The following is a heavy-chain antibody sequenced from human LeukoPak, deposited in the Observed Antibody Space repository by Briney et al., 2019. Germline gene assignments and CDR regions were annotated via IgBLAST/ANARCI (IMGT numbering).Heavy chain of an antibody. CDR3: ASSDYGFVRTVRY. Sequence: GGSLRLSCAASGFTFSSHSMNWVRQAPGKGLEWVSSISSSSSYIYYADSVKGRFTISRDNAKNSLYLQMNSLRAEDTAVYYCASSDYGFVRTVRYWGQGTLVTVSS. J-gene: IGHJ4*02. CDR2: ISSSSSYI. CDR1: GFTFSSHS. D-gene: IGHD4-17*01. V-gene: IGHV3-21*01.